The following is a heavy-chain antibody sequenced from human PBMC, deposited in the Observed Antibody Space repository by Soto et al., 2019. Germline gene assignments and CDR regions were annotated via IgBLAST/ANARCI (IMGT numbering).Heavy chain of an antibody. V-gene: IGHV3-30*03. CDR2: ISYDGTNK. Sequence: QVQLVESGGGVVQPGRSLRLSCAASGFAFSDYGMHWVRQAPGKGLEWVAVISYDGTNKYYAVSVKGRLTISRDNTKNTVFLQMDSLRPDDSSLYYCAAWNGRSTTAFFSVPFDFWGQGTLVTVSS. CDR3: AAWNGRSTTAFFSVPFDF. CDR1: GFAFSDYG. J-gene: IGHJ4*02. D-gene: IGHD2-2*01.